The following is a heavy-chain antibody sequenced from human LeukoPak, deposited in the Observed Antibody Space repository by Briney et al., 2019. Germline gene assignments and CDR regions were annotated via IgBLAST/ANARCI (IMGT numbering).Heavy chain of an antibody. CDR2: INHSGST. Sequence: SEPLSLTCTVSGGSISTYYWSWIRQPPGKGLEWIGEINHSGSTNYNPSLKSRVTISVDTSKNQFSLKLSSVTAADTAVYYCARVLGVDYYDSSGYSKPLDYWGQGTLVTVSS. CDR1: GGSISTYY. J-gene: IGHJ4*02. V-gene: IGHV4-34*01. CDR3: ARVLGVDYYDSSGYSKPLDY. D-gene: IGHD3-22*01.